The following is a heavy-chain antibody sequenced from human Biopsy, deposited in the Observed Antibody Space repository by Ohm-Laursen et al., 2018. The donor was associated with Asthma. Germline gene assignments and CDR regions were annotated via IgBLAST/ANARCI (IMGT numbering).Heavy chain of an antibody. CDR2: ISRISGNI. D-gene: IGHD3-22*01. CDR1: GFSFDDCA. V-gene: IGHV3-9*01. J-gene: IGHJ4*01. CDR3: AKSADYYDSTDYLDF. Sequence: SLRLSCAASGFSFDDCAMHWVRQAPGKGLEWVSSISRISGNIDYADSVKGRFTISRDNAKNSLYLQMQSLRPEDTAFYYCAKSADYYDSTDYLDFWGRGTLVTVSS.